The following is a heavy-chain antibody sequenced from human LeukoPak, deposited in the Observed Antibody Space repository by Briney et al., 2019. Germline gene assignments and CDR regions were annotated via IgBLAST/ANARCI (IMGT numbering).Heavy chain of an antibody. V-gene: IGHV4-39*01. J-gene: IGHJ4*01. Sequence: SETLSLTCTVSGGSISSSSYYWAWIRQPPGEGLEWIGSIYYSGTTYYNPSLKSRVTISVDTSKNQFSLKLSSLTAADTAVYYYARYTKAAPGYFDYWGQGTLVTVSS. CDR3: ARYTKAAPGYFDY. D-gene: IGHD6-13*01. CDR2: IYYSGTT. CDR1: GGSISSSSYY.